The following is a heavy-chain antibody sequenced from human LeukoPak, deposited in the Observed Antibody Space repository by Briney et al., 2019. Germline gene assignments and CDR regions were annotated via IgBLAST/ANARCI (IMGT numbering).Heavy chain of an antibody. Sequence: PPETLSLTCAVYGGSFSGYYWSWIRQPPGKGLEWIGEINHSGSTNYNPSLKSRVTISVDTSKNQFSLKLSSVTAADTAVYYCARGQQLVNLPWFDPWGQGTLVTVSS. CDR1: GGSFSGYY. CDR2: INHSGST. D-gene: IGHD6-13*01. CDR3: ARGQQLVNLPWFDP. V-gene: IGHV4-34*01. J-gene: IGHJ5*02.